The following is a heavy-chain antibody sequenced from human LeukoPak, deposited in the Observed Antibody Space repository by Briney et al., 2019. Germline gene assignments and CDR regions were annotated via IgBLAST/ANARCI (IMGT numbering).Heavy chain of an antibody. CDR2: LFYSGNT. CDR3: ARHGKGVTYFYTFEI. V-gene: IGHV4-59*08. CDR1: GGSISTYY. Sequence: SGTLSLTCTVSGGSISTYYWSWIRQPPGKGLEWIGHLFYSGNTKYNPSLKSRVTISEDTSKNQFSLKLSSVTAADTAVYYCARHGKGVTYFYTFEIWGQGTVVAVSS. J-gene: IGHJ3*02. D-gene: IGHD2/OR15-2a*01.